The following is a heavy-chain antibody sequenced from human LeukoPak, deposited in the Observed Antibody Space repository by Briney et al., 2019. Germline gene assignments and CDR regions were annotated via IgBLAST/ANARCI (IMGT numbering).Heavy chain of an antibody. J-gene: IGHJ4*02. V-gene: IGHV3-23*01. CDR1: GFTFSRYA. CDR2: ISGSGGST. Sequence: ARGSLRLSCAASGFTFSRYAMSWVRQAPGKGLEWVSAISGSGGSTYYADSVKGRFTISRDNSKNTLYLQMNSLRAEDTAVYYCAKASSEGGTLFDYWGQGTLVTVSS. CDR3: AKASSEGGTLFDY. D-gene: IGHD1-1*01.